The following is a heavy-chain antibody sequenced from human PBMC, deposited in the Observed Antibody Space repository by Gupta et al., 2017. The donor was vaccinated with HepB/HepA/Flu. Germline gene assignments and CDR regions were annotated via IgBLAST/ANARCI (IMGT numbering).Heavy chain of an antibody. D-gene: IGHD3-10*01. CDR3: AKDAGIWLGETFFEY. V-gene: IGHV3-23*01. CDR1: GFIFKNYG. J-gene: IGHJ4*02. CDR2: INMDGRNT. Sequence: EVQLLESGGGFVQPGGSLRLSCAVSGFIFKNYGMSWVRQLPGQELEWVSTINMDGRNTHYADSVKGRFTISRDNSNDRVYLHINNLRVEDTAIYYCAKDAGIWLGETFFEYWGLGSPVTVSS.